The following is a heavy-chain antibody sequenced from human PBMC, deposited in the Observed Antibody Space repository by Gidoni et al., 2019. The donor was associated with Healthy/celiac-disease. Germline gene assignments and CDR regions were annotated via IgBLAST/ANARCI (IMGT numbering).Heavy chain of an antibody. CDR1: GFPLSTSGMC. D-gene: IGHD6-13*01. CDR3: ARSPLIAAAGYYYYYYMDV. V-gene: IGHV2-70*15. J-gene: IGHJ6*03. CDR2: IDWDDDK. Sequence: QVTLRESGPALLLPTQTHTLTSTFSGFPLSTSGMCVSWIRQPPGKALEWLARIDWDDDKYYSTSLKTRLTISKDTSKNQVVLTMTNMDPVDTATYYCARSPLIAAAGYYYYYYMDVWGKGTTVTVSS.